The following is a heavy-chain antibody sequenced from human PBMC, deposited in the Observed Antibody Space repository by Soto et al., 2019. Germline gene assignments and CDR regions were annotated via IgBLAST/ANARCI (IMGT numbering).Heavy chain of an antibody. J-gene: IGHJ6*03. V-gene: IGHV4-59*01. CDR2: IYYSGST. CDR3: ARGSYYYYMDV. Sequence: PSETLSLTCAVSGGSISSYYLSWIRQPPGKELEWIGYIYYSGSTYYNPSLKSRVTISLDTSKNQFSLKLNSVTAADTAVYYCARGSYYYYMDVWGRGTTVTVS. CDR1: GGSISSYY.